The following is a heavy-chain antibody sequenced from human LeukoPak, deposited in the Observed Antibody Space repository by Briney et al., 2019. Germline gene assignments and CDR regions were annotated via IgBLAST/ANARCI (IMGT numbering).Heavy chain of an antibody. Sequence: SETLSLTCTVSGGSISSSSYYWGWIRQPPGKGLERIGSIYYSGSTYYNPSLKSRVTISVDTSKNQFSLKLSSVTAADTAVYYCARHKSGYDYVWGRKGSWFDPWGQGTLVTVSS. V-gene: IGHV4-39*01. CDR3: ARHKSGYDYVWGRKGSWFDP. CDR1: GGSISSSSYY. D-gene: IGHD3-16*01. J-gene: IGHJ5*02. CDR2: IYYSGST.